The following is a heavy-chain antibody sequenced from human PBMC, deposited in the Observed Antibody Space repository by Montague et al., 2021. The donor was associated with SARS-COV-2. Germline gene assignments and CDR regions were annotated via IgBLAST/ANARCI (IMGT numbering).Heavy chain of an antibody. CDR3: ARGGLQGTFDY. D-gene: IGHD4-11*01. Sequence: RLSCAASGFTFSDKYMNWVRQAPGKGLEWVSYISSNSRYTDYADSVKGRFTISRDNAKNSLYLQMNSLRAEDTAVYFCARGGLQGTFDYWGQGTLVTVS. CDR1: GFTFSDKY. J-gene: IGHJ4*02. CDR2: ISSNSRYT. V-gene: IGHV3-11*05.